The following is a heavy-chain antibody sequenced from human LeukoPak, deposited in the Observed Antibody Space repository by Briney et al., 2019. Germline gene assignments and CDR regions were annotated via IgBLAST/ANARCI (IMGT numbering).Heavy chain of an antibody. V-gene: IGHV4-59*01. CDR3: VRDDNSIYIFDY. CDR1: GGSISNYY. Sequence: SETLSLTCTVSGGSISNYYWTWIRQPPGKGLEWIGYTHHSGNTLYNPSLKSRVTISIDTSNNQFSLKLTSVTAADTAVYYCVRDDNSIYIFDYWGQGMLVTVSS. D-gene: IGHD3-3*02. J-gene: IGHJ4*02. CDR2: THHSGNT.